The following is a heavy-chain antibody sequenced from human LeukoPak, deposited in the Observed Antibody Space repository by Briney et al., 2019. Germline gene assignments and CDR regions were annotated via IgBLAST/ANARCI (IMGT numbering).Heavy chain of an antibody. V-gene: IGHV1-69*13. Sequence: GASVKVSCKASGGTFSSYAISWVRQAPGQGLEWMGGIIPIFGTANYAQKFQGRVTITADESTSTAYMELSSLRSEDTAVYYCARERRLWFGELFDYYYYAMDVWGQGTTVTVSS. CDR2: IIPIFGTA. D-gene: IGHD3-10*01. CDR3: ARERRLWFGELFDYYYYAMDV. J-gene: IGHJ6*02. CDR1: GGTFSSYA.